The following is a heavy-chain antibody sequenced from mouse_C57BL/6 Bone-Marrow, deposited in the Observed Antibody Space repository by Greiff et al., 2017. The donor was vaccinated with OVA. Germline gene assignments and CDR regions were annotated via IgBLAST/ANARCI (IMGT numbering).Heavy chain of an antibody. V-gene: IGHV1-69*01. D-gene: IGHD1-1*01. CDR3: ARGDYYGIGYAMDY. J-gene: IGHJ4*01. Sequence: VQLQQPGAELVMPGASVKLSCQASGYTFTSYWMHWVKQRPGQGLEWIGEIDPSDSYTNYNQKFKGKSTLTVDKSSSTAYMQLSSLTSEDSAVYYCARGDYYGIGYAMDYWGQGTSVTVSS. CDR2: IDPSDSYT. CDR1: GYTFTSYW.